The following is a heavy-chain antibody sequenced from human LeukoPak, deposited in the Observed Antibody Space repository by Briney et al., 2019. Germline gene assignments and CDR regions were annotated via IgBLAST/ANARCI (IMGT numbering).Heavy chain of an antibody. Sequence: PGGSLRLSCAASGFTFSSYAMSWVRQAPGKGLEWVANIKQDGSEKYYVDSVKGRFTISRDNARNSLYLQMNSLRADDTAEYYCARGGGYAWDYWGQGTLVTVSS. V-gene: IGHV3-7*01. J-gene: IGHJ4*02. CDR2: IKQDGSEK. CDR1: GFTFSSYA. CDR3: ARGGGYAWDY. D-gene: IGHD5-12*01.